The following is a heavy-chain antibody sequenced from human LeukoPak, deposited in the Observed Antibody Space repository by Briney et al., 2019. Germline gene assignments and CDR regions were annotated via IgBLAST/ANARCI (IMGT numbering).Heavy chain of an antibody. CDR1: GGTFSSYA. CDR3: ARVDYYGSGSYDWFDP. V-gene: IGHV1-69*04. D-gene: IGHD3-10*01. J-gene: IGHJ5*02. CDR2: IIPILGIA. Sequence: SVKVSCKASGGTFSSYAISWVRQAPGQGLEWMGRIIPILGIANYAQKFQGRVTITADKSTSTAYMELSSLRSEDTAVYYCARVDYYGSGSYDWFDPWGQGTLVTVSS.